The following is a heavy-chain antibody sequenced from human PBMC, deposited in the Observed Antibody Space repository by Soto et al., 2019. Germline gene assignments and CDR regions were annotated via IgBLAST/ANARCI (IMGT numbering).Heavy chain of an antibody. V-gene: IGHV1-18*01. J-gene: IGHJ6*02. CDR2: ISLYSDGT. Sequence: ASVKVYCKASGGTFSRYAISWVRQAPGQPLEWLGWISLYSDGTNYAQKFQGRVSMTTDTSTTTAYMELSSLRSEDTDVYSCARSNPPRPYYYYGMDVWGQGTTVTVSS. CDR3: ARSNPPRPYYYYGMDV. CDR1: GGTFSRYA.